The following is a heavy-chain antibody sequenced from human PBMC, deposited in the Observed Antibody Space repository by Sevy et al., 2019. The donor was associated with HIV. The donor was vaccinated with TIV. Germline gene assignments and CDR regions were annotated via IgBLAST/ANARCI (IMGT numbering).Heavy chain of an antibody. CDR1: GFTFSSYA. V-gene: IGHV3-30-3*01. J-gene: IGHJ6*02. CDR3: ARGDVDTAMVTTRYYYGMDV. D-gene: IGHD5-18*01. Sequence: GGSLRLSCAASGFTFSSYAMHWVRQAPGKGLEWVAVISYDGSNKYYADSVKGLFTISRDNSKNTLYLQMNSLRAEDTAVYYCARGDVDTAMVTTRYYYGMDVWGQGTTVTVSS. CDR2: ISYDGSNK.